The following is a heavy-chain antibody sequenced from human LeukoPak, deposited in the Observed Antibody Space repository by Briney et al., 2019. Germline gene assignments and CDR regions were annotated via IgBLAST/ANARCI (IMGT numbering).Heavy chain of an antibody. CDR2: ISYEGSNQ. J-gene: IGHJ4*02. CDR3: AKDVRFLEWSLDS. Sequence: PGRSLRLSCAASGFSLRNPGMHWVRQAPGRGLEWMAFISYEGSNQYYAESVKGRFSISRDNSKNTMYLEMNSLKTEDTGVYHCAKDVRFLEWSLDSWGQGTQVIVSS. D-gene: IGHD3-3*01. CDR1: GFSLRNPG. V-gene: IGHV3-30*18.